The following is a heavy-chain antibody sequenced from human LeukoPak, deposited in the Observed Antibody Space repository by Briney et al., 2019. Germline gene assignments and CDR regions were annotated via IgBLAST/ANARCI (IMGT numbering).Heavy chain of an antibody. CDR3: ARATYDFWSGSYYGYGRDYFDY. CDR1: GGSFSGYY. Sequence: SETLSLTCAVYGGSFSGYYWSWIRQPPGKGLEWIGEINHSGSTNYNPSLKSRVTISVDTSKNQFSLKLSSVTAADTAVCYCARATYDFWSGSYYGYGRDYFDYWGQGTLVTVSS. CDR2: INHSGST. V-gene: IGHV4-34*01. D-gene: IGHD3-3*01. J-gene: IGHJ4*02.